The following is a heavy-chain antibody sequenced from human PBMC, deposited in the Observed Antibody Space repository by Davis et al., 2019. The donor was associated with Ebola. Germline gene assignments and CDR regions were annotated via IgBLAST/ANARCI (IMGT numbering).Heavy chain of an antibody. D-gene: IGHD3-10*01. Sequence: GESLKISCAASGFTVSSNYMSWVRQAPGKGLEWVSVIYSGGSTYYADSVKGRFTISRDNSKNTLYLQMNSLRAEDTAMYYCASSLLPLYYYGSGSPETDAFDIWGQGTMVTVSS. CDR2: IYSGGST. CDR3: ASSLLPLYYYGSGSPETDAFDI. CDR1: GFTVSSNY. J-gene: IGHJ3*02. V-gene: IGHV3-53*01.